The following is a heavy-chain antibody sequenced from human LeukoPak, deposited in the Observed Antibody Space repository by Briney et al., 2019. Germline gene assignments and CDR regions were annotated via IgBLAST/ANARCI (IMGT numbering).Heavy chain of an antibody. CDR1: GGSISSSSYW. D-gene: IGHD2-2*02. Sequence: SGTLSLTCTVSGGSISSSSYWWGWIRQPPGKGLEWIGSISYSGSTHYNPSLKSRVTISVDTSKNQFSLKLSSVTAADTAVYYCARPYTTSTYYFDYWGQGTLVTVSS. V-gene: IGHV4-39*01. CDR3: ARPYTTSTYYFDY. CDR2: ISYSGST. J-gene: IGHJ4*02.